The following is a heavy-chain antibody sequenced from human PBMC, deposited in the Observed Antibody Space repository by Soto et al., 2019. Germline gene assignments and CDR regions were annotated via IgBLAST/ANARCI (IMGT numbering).Heavy chain of an antibody. D-gene: IGHD2-8*01. J-gene: IGHJ5*02. CDR3: ARGASMVYAIPQNCFEP. CDR1: GGTFSSYA. V-gene: IGHV1-69*13. CDR2: IIPIFGTA. Sequence: ASVKVSCKASGGTFSSYAISWVRQAPGQGLEWMGGIIPIFGTAIFAQKFQGRVMITADESTSTAYMELSSLRSEDTAVYYCARGASMVYAIPQNCFEPWGQGTLVTVSS.